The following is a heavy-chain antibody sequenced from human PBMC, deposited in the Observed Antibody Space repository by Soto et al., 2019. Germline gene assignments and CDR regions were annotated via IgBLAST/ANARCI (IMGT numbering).Heavy chain of an antibody. V-gene: IGHV3-30-3*01. CDR3: ARDLSGSGD. J-gene: IGHJ4*02. D-gene: IGHD3-10*01. CDR2: ISYDGSNK. Sequence: QVQLVEAGGGVVQPGRSLRLSCAAAGFAFSSYAMHWVRQAPGKGQEWVAVISYDGSNKYYADSVKGRFTISRDNSKNPVYLQMSRLGAEDTAVYYCARDLSGSGDWGQGTLVTVSS. CDR1: GFAFSSYA.